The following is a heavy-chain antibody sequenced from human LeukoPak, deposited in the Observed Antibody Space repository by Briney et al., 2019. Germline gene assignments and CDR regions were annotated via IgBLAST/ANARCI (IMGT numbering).Heavy chain of an antibody. CDR2: IIPIFSTA. CDR1: GGTFSSYA. CDR3: ARDDCSSTSCKYYFDY. V-gene: IGHV1-69*13. J-gene: IGHJ4*02. D-gene: IGHD2-2*01. Sequence: SVKVSCKASGGTFSSYAISWVRQTPGQGLEWMGGIIPIFSTANYAQKFQGRVTITADESTSTAYMELSSLRSEDTAVYYCARDDCSSTSCKYYFDYWGQGTLVTVSS.